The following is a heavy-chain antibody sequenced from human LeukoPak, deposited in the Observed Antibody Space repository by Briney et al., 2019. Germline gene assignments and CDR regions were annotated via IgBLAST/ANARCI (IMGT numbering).Heavy chain of an antibody. CDR1: GYTFSKYG. D-gene: IGHD1-1*01. V-gene: IGHV1-18*01. Sequence: GASVKVSCKASGYTFSKYGITWVRQAPGHGLEWMGWISAYNGNMNYAQNFQDRVTMTTDTSTSTAYLDLRSLRSDDTALYYCARGWERYPYWGQGTLVTVSS. J-gene: IGHJ4*02. CDR2: ISAYNGNM. CDR3: ARGWERYPY.